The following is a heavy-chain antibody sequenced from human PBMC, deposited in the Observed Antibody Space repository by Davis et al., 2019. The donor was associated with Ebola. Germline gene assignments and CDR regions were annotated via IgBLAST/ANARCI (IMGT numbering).Heavy chain of an antibody. CDR1: GYTFTDYL. CDR3: ASGEFVDF. CDR2: INPSIGNT. V-gene: IGHV1-46*01. D-gene: IGHD3-10*01. Sequence: ASVKVSCKASGYTFTDYLMHWVRQAPGQGLEWMGLINPSIGNTSLAQKFQDRVTLTRDTSTRTVHMDLSSLKSDDTAIYYCASGEFVDFWGQGTLVTVSS. J-gene: IGHJ4*02.